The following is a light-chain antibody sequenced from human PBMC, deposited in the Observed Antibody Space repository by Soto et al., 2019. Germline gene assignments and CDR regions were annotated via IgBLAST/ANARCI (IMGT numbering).Light chain of an antibody. V-gene: IGLV2-14*01. CDR2: DVS. J-gene: IGLJ2*01. Sequence: QSALTQPASVSGSPGQSITISCTGTSSDVGGYNYVSWYQQHPGKAHKLMIYDVSNRPSGVSNRFSGSKSGNTASLTISGLQAEDEADYCCSSYTSSSTVVFGGGTKLTVL. CDR3: SSYTSSSTVV. CDR1: SSDVGGYNY.